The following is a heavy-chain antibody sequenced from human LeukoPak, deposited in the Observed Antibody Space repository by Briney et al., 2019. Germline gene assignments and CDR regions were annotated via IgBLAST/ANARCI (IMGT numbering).Heavy chain of an antibody. CDR2: IDTSGT. D-gene: IGHD4-17*01. CDR1: GGSISSASYY. J-gene: IGHJ4*02. CDR3: ATGKYGDFGYSFGY. V-gene: IGHV4-61*02. Sequence: PSQTLSLTCTVSGGSISSASYYWTWIRQPAGKGLEWIGRIDTSGTDYNTSLKSRVTISLDTSKNQFSLILSSVTAADTAVYYCATGKYGDFGYSFGYWGQGTLVTVSS.